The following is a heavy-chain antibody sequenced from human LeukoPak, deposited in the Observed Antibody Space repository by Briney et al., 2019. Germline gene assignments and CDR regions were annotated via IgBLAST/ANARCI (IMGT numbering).Heavy chain of an antibody. V-gene: IGHV3-66*01. CDR1: GFTVSSNY. D-gene: IGHD5-24*01. CDR2: IYSGGST. CDR3: ARETPRRGETRDGYR. Sequence: PGGSLRLSCAASGFTVSSNYMSWVRQAPGKGLEWVSVIYSGGSTYYADSVKGRFTISRDNSKNTLYLQINSLRVEDTAVYYCARETPRRGETRDGYRWGQGTLVTVSS. J-gene: IGHJ4*02.